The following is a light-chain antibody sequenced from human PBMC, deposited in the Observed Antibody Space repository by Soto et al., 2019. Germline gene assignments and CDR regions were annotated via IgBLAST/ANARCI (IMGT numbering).Light chain of an antibody. V-gene: IGKV1-33*01. J-gene: IGKJ4*01. CDR3: QHYDHLPPLS. Sequence: DIQMTQSPSSLSASVGDRVTITCQASQDIKNYLNWYQQKPGKAPNLLIYDASNLKTGVPSRYSGSGSGTHFTFTISSMQPEDIATYYCQHYDHLPPLSFGGGTKVEIK. CDR2: DAS. CDR1: QDIKNY.